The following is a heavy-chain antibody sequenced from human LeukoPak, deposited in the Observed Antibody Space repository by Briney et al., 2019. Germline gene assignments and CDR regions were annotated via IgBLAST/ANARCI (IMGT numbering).Heavy chain of an antibody. Sequence: PSETLSLTCAVYGGSLSGYYWSWIRQPPGKGLEWIGYIYYSGSTNYNPSLKSRVTISVDTSKNQFSLKLSSVTAADTAVYYCARWGGYYYYGMDVWGQGTTVTVSS. V-gene: IGHV4-59*01. J-gene: IGHJ6*02. D-gene: IGHD3-3*01. CDR1: GGSLSGYY. CDR3: ARWGGYYYYGMDV. CDR2: IYYSGST.